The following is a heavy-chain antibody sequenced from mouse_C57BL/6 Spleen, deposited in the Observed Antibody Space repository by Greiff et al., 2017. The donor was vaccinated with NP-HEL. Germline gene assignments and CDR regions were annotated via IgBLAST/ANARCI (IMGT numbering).Heavy chain of an antibody. J-gene: IGHJ2*01. CDR3: TRDTTRIRFDY. CDR2: IDPETGGT. V-gene: IGHV1-15*01. Sequence: VQLQQSGAELVRPGASVTLSCKASGYTFTDYEMHWVKQTPVHGLEWIGAIDPETGGTAYNQKFKGKAILTADKSSSTAYMELRSLTSEDSAVYYCTRDTTRIRFDYWGQGTTLTVSS. D-gene: IGHD1-1*01. CDR1: GYTFTDYE.